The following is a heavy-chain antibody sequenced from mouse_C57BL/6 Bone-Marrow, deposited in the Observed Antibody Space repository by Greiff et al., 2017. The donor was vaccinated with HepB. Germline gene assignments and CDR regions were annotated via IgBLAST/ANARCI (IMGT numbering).Heavy chain of an antibody. J-gene: IGHJ3*01. Sequence: QVQLQQSGSELRSPGSSVKLSCKASGYTFTSYWMHWVKQRPGQGLEWIGNINPSNGGTNYNEKFKSKATLTVDKSSSTAYMQLSSLTSEDSAVYYCARKGNYGSSYGWFAYWGQGTLVTVSA. CDR3: ARKGNYGSSYGWFAY. D-gene: IGHD1-1*01. CDR2: INPSNGGT. V-gene: IGHV1-53*01. CDR1: GYTFTSYW.